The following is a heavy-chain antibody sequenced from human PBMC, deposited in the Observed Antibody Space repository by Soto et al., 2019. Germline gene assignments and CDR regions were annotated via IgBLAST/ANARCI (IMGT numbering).Heavy chain of an antibody. CDR2: INAGNGNT. CDR3: ARDSGYDSDYYYYMDV. D-gene: IGHD5-12*01. Sequence: QVPLVQSGAEVKKPGASVKVSCKASGYTFTSYAMHWVRQAPGQRLEWMGWINAGNGNTKYSQKFQGRVTITRDTSASTAYMELSSLRSEDTAVYYCARDSGYDSDYYYYMDVWGKGTTVTVSS. CDR1: GYTFTSYA. V-gene: IGHV1-3*01. J-gene: IGHJ6*03.